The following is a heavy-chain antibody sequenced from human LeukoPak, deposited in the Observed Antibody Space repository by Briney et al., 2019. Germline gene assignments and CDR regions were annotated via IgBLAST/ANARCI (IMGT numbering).Heavy chain of an antibody. CDR1: GFTFSSYW. CDR2: IKQDGSEK. Sequence: GGSLRLSCAASGFTFSSYWMSWVRQAPGKGLEWVANIKQDGSEKYYVDSVKGRFTISRDNAKNSLYLQMNSLRAEDTAVYYCARDSSSWYNHFDYWDQGTLVTVSS. CDR3: ARDSSSWYNHFDY. J-gene: IGHJ4*02. V-gene: IGHV3-7*03. D-gene: IGHD6-13*01.